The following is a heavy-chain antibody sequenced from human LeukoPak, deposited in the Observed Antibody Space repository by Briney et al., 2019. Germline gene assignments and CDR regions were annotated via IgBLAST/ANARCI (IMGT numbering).Heavy chain of an antibody. CDR1: GFTFSSYG. D-gene: IGHD3-22*01. J-gene: IGHJ4*02. CDR3: ARDSYYYDSSGPGDY. Sequence: GGSLRLSCAASGFTFSSYGMHWVRQAPGKGLEWVAVISYDGSNKYYADSVKGRFTISRDNSKNTLYLQMNSLRAEDTAVYYCARDSYYYDSSGPGDYWGQGTLVTVSS. V-gene: IGHV3-30*03. CDR2: ISYDGSNK.